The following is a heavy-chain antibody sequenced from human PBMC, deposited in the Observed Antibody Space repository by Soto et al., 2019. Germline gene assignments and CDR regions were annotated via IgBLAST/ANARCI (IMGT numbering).Heavy chain of an antibody. D-gene: IGHD3-22*01. CDR2: IYYTGGT. V-gene: IGHV4-39*02. CDR3: VRVYYYDSSGYFRPADAFDI. J-gene: IGHJ3*02. Sequence: PSETLSLTCTVSGGSISSSSYYWGWVRQPPGKGLAWIGSIYYTGGTYYSPSLKGRVTISVDSSKNQFSLKLSSVTAADTAVYHGVRVYYYDSSGYFRPADAFDIWGQGTRVTVSS. CDR1: GGSISSSSYY.